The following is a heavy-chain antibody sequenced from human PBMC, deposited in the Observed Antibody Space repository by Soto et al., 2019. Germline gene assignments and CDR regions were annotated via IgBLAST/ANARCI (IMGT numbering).Heavy chain of an antibody. CDR2: FKTKTEGGTT. V-gene: IGHV3-15*07. Sequence: EVQLVESGGGLLKPGGSLGLSCAAFGFSLSKAWLNWVRQAPGKGLGGVGGFKTKTEGGTTDYAAPVKGRFTISRDDSKNTLYLQMNSLKTGDTAVYYCTAREGYRPHGFDAFDIWGQGTMVTVSS. CDR1: GFSLSKAW. J-gene: IGHJ3*02. CDR3: TAREGYRPHGFDAFDI. D-gene: IGHD5-12*01.